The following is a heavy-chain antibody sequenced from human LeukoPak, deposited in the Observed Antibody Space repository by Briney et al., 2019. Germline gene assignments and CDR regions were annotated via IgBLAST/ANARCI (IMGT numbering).Heavy chain of an antibody. D-gene: IGHD2-15*01. J-gene: IGHJ5*02. CDR2: IYPADSDI. V-gene: IGHV5-51*01. CDR1: GYSINNYW. Sequence: GESLKISCKGSGYSINNYWIGWVRQMPGKGLEWMGIIYPADSDISYSSSFQGQGTISADKAICTAYLPWSSLKASDTALYYCARQEYCSVGSCYTWFDPGGKETWVTVSS. CDR3: ARQEYCSVGSCYTWFDP.